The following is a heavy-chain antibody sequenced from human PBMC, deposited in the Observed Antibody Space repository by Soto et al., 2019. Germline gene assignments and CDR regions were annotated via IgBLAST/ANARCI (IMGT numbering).Heavy chain of an antibody. Sequence: SVKVSCKASGGTFSSYAISWVRQAPGQGLEWMGGIIPIFGTANYAQKFQGRVTITADESTSTAYMELSSLRSEDTAVYYCARAPHYSNYPNNWFDLWGQGTLVTISS. D-gene: IGHD4-4*01. CDR2: IIPIFGTA. CDR3: ARAPHYSNYPNNWFDL. V-gene: IGHV1-69*13. CDR1: GGTFSSYA. J-gene: IGHJ5*02.